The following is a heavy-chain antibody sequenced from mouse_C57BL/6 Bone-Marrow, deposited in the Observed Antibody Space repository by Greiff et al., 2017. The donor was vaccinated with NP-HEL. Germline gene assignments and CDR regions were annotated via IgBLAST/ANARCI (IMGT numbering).Heavy chain of an antibody. Sequence: DVHLVESGGGLVKPGGSLKLSCAASGFTFSSYAMSWVRQTPEKRLEWVATISDGGSYTYYPDNVKGRFTISRDNAKNNLYLQMSHLKSEDTAMYYCAYDPWFAYWGQGTLVTVSA. J-gene: IGHJ3*01. D-gene: IGHD2-3*01. CDR3: AYDPWFAY. CDR2: ISDGGSYT. CDR1: GFTFSSYA. V-gene: IGHV5-4*01.